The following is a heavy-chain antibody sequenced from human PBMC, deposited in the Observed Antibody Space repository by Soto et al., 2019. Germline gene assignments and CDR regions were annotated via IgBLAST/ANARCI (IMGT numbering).Heavy chain of an antibody. Sequence: GGSLRLSCAASGFTFSSYAMHWVRQAPGKGLEYVSAISSNGGSTYYANSVKGRFTISRDNSKNTLYLQMGSLRAEDMAVYYCARARLREIKYSSLGSAFDIWGQGTMVTV. J-gene: IGHJ3*02. D-gene: IGHD6-6*01. CDR2: ISSNGGST. CDR1: GFTFSSYA. CDR3: ARARLREIKYSSLGSAFDI. V-gene: IGHV3-64*01.